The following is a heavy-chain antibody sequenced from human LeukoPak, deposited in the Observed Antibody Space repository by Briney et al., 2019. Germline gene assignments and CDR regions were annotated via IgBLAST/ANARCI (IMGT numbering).Heavy chain of an antibody. D-gene: IGHD3-10*01. Sequence: ASAKVSCKASGYTFTSYDINWVRQATGQGLEWMGWMNPNSGNTGYAQKFQGRVTMTRNTSISTAYMELSSLRSEDTAVYYCARHYYGSGRQGNWFDPWGQGTLVTVSS. J-gene: IGHJ5*02. CDR2: MNPNSGNT. CDR3: ARHYYGSGRQGNWFDP. V-gene: IGHV1-8*01. CDR1: GYTFTSYD.